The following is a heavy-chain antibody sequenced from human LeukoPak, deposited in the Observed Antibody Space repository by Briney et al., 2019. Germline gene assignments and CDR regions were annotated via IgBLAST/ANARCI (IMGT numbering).Heavy chain of an antibody. J-gene: IGHJ5*02. D-gene: IGHD5-18*01. Sequence: PSETLSLTCTVSGGSISSYYWSWIRQPPGKGLEWIGDIYYSGSTNYNPSLKSRVTISLDTSKNQLSLRLSSVTAADTAVYYCARDGSRYSYGFNWFDPWGQGTLVTVSS. CDR1: GGSISSYY. V-gene: IGHV4-59*01. CDR2: IYYSGST. CDR3: ARDGSRYSYGFNWFDP.